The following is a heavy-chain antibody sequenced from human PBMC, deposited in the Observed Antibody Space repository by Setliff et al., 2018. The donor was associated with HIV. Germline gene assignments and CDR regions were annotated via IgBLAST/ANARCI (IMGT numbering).Heavy chain of an antibody. J-gene: IGHJ3*02. CDR2: ISGSGGHT. Sequence: GGSLRLSCTVSGFTFSNYAMNWVRQAPGKGLEWVSGISGSGGHTYYAESVKGRFTISRDTSKNTLYLQMNSLRAEATAVYYCTQSQHLQYQMAAFDIWGQGTKVTVSS. CDR3: TQSQHLQYQMAAFDI. D-gene: IGHD1-1*01. V-gene: IGHV3-23*01. CDR1: GFTFSNYA.